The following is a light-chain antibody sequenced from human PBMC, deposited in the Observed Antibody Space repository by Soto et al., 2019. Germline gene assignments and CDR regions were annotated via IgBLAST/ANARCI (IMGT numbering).Light chain of an antibody. CDR3: ATWDDSLNARGV. CDR2: KNN. Sequence: HSVLTQTPSASGTPGQTVTISCSGSRSNIGNNAVSWYQQFPGTAPKLLIYKNNQRPSGVPDRFSGSKSGTSASLAISGLQSEDEADYYCATWDDSLNARGVFGGGTKVTVL. V-gene: IGLV1-44*01. CDR1: RSNIGNNA. J-gene: IGLJ3*02.